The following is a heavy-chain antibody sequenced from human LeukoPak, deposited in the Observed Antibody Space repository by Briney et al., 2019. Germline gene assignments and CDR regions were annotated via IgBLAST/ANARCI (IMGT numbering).Heavy chain of an antibody. CDR3: ARLIGTRPPFDY. CDR1: GGSFSGCY. CDR2: INHSGST. Sequence: PSETLSLTCAVYGGSFSGCYWSWIRQPPGKGLEWIGEINHSGSTNYNPSLKSRVTISVDTSKNQFSLKLSSVTAADTAVYYCARLIGTRPPFDYWGQGTLVTVSS. J-gene: IGHJ4*02. V-gene: IGHV4-34*01.